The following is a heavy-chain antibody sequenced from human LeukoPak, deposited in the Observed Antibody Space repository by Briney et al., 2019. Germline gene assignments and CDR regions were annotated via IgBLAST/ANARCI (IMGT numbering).Heavy chain of an antibody. V-gene: IGHV4-59*01. CDR3: ARTGSTVTMLYPFDY. D-gene: IGHD4-17*01. J-gene: IGHJ4*02. CDR2: IYYSGST. Sequence: SETLSLTCTVSGGSIRSYYWSWIRQPPGKGLEWIGYIYYSGSTNYNPSLKSRVSISVDTSKNQFSLKLSSVTAADTAVYYCARTGSTVTMLYPFDYWGQGALVTVSS. CDR1: GGSIRSYY.